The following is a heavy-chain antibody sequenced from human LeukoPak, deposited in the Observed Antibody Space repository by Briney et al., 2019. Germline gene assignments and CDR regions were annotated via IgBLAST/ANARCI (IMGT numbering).Heavy chain of an antibody. Sequence: PGGSLRLSCAASRFTFSSYEMNWVRQAPGKGLEWVSYISSSGSTIYYADSVKGRFTISRDNAKNSLYLQMNSLRAEDTAVYYCARARTGDYDSSGYPLDYWGQGTLVTVSS. J-gene: IGHJ4*02. D-gene: IGHD3-22*01. CDR1: RFTFSSYE. CDR2: ISSSGSTI. CDR3: ARARTGDYDSSGYPLDY. V-gene: IGHV3-48*03.